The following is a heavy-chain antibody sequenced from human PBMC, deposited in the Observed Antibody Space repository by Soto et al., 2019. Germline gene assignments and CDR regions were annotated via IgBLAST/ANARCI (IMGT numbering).Heavy chain of an antibody. Sequence: QVQLVQSGAEVKKPGASVKVSCKASGYTFTSYGISWVRQAPGQGLEWMGWISAYNGNTNYAQKPQGRATTTTDTSTSTAYMALRSLRSDDTAVYSCARDSPPVDYWGQGTLVTVSS. CDR1: GYTFTSYG. CDR3: ARDSPPVDY. CDR2: ISAYNGNT. V-gene: IGHV1-18*01. J-gene: IGHJ4*02.